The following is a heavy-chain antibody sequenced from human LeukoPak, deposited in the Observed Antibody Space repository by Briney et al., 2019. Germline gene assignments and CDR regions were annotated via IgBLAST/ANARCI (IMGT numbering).Heavy chain of an antibody. CDR3: AKGRTAFDS. CDR2: ISGSGGST. D-gene: IGHD2-2*01. J-gene: IGHJ4*02. V-gene: IGHV3-23*01. Sequence: GGSLRLSCVASGFTFSSYATSWVRQAPGKGLEWVSVISGSGGSTYYADSVKGRFTISRDNSKNTLYLQMNSLRAEDTAVYYCAKGRTAFDSWGQGTLVTVSS. CDR1: GFTFSSYA.